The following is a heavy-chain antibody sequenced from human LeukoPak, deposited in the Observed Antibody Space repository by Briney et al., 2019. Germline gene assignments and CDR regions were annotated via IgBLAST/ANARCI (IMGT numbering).Heavy chain of an antibody. J-gene: IGHJ4*02. CDR3: ATSPSSLR. D-gene: IGHD6-6*01. V-gene: IGHV4-59*01. Sequence: SETLSLTCTVSGGSISSYYWSWIRQPPGKGLEWVGYIYYSGSTNYNPSLKSRVTISVDTSKNQFSLKLSSVTAADPAVYYCATSPSSLRWGQGTLVTVSS. CDR1: GGSISSYY. CDR2: IYYSGST.